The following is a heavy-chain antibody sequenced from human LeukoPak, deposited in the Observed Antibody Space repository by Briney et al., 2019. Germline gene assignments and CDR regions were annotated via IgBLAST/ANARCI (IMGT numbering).Heavy chain of an antibody. CDR2: IRYDGSNK. D-gene: IGHD3-3*01. CDR3: ARVFRPSLTVFIIRGAFDI. J-gene: IGHJ3*02. Sequence: PGGSLRLSCSASGFTFSSYGMHWVRQAPGKGLEWVAFIRYDGSNKYYPDSVKGRFTISRDNSKNTLYLQMNSLRAQDTAVYYCARVFRPSLTVFIIRGAFDIWGQGTMVTVSS. CDR1: GFTFSSYG. V-gene: IGHV3-30*02.